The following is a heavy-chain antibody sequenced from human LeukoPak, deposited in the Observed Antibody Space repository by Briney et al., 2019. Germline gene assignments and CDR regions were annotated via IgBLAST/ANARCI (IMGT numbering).Heavy chain of an antibody. CDR3: ARGQGGWFDP. V-gene: IGHV4-31*03. Sequence: PSETLSLTCTVSGGSISSGGYYWSWIRQHPGKGLEWIGYIYYSGGTYYNPSLKSRVTISVDTSKNQFSLKLSSVTAADTAVYYCARGQGGWFDPWGQGTLVTVSS. CDR1: GGSISSGGYY. J-gene: IGHJ5*02. D-gene: IGHD3-16*01. CDR2: IYYSGGT.